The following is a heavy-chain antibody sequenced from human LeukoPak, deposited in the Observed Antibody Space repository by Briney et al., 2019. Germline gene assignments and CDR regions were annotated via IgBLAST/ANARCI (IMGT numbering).Heavy chain of an antibody. D-gene: IGHD3-3*02. Sequence: GGSLRLSCAASGFTFSSYSMNWVRQAPGKGLEWVSSISSSSSYIYYADSVKGRFTIPRGNAKNSLYLQMNSLRAEDTAVYYCARVAFLEWQYLYYFDYWGQGTLVTVSS. V-gene: IGHV3-21*01. CDR1: GFTFSSYS. CDR2: ISSSSSYI. CDR3: ARVAFLEWQYLYYFDY. J-gene: IGHJ4*02.